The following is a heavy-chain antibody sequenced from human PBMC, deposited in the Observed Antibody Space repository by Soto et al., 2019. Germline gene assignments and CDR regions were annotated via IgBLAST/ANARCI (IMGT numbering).Heavy chain of an antibody. CDR1: GGSISSYY. D-gene: IGHD1-7*01. J-gene: IGHJ5*02. V-gene: IGHV4-4*07. Sequence: PSETLSLTCTVSGGSISSYYWSWIRQPAGKGLEWIGRIYMSGSTNYNPSLKSRVTMSVDTSENQFSLKLSSVTAADTAVYYCARSLGTTGSFNWFDPWGQGTLVTVSS. CDR2: IYMSGST. CDR3: ARSLGTTGSFNWFDP.